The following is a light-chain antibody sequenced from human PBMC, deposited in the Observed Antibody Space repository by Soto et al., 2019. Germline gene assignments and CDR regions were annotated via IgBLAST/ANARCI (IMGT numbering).Light chain of an antibody. CDR1: SSNIGAGYD. J-gene: IGLJ2*01. Sequence: QSVLTQPPSVSGAPGQWVTISCTGSSSNIGAGYDVHWYQQLPGTAPKLLIYGNSNRPSGVPDRFSGSKSGTSASLAITGLQAEDEADYYCQSYDSSLSAVVFGGGTQLTVL. CDR3: QSYDSSLSAVV. CDR2: GNS. V-gene: IGLV1-40*01.